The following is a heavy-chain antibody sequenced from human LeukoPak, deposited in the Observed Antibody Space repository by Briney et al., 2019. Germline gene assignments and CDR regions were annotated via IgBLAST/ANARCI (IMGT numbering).Heavy chain of an antibody. CDR1: GFTFSSYA. CDR3: AKGRDYYDSTDWDY. V-gene: IGHV3-23*01. CDR2: ISGSGGST. J-gene: IGHJ4*02. D-gene: IGHD3-22*01. Sequence: GGSLRLSCAASGFTFSSYAMSWVRQAPGKGLEWVLAISGSGGSTYCADSVKGRFTISRDNSKNTLYLQMNSLRAEDTAVYYCAKGRDYYDSTDWDYWGQGTLVTVSS.